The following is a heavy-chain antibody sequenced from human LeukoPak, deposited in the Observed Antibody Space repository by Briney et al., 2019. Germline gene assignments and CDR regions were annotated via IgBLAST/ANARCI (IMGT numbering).Heavy chain of an antibody. CDR1: GYTLTELS. CDR2: FDPEDGET. Sequence: ASVKVSCKVSGYTLTELSMHWVRQAPGKGLEWMGGFDPEDGETIYAQKFQGRVTMTEDTSTDTAYMELSSLRSEDTAVYYCATDPGYYYGMDVWGQETTVTVSS. V-gene: IGHV1-24*01. CDR3: ATDPGYYYGMDV. J-gene: IGHJ6*02.